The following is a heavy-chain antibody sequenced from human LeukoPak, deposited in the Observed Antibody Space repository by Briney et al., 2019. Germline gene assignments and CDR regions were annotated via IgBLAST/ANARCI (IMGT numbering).Heavy chain of an antibody. V-gene: IGHV3-9*01. CDR1: GFTFDDYA. J-gene: IGHJ4*02. CDR2: ICWNSGSI. Sequence: PGRSLRLSCAASGFTFDDYAMHWVRQAPGKGLEWVSGICWNSGSIGYADSVKGRFTISRENAKNSLYLQMNSLRAEDTALYYCAKAFSGSWYYYDSSGYYFDYWGQGTLVTVSS. D-gene: IGHD3-22*01. CDR3: AKAFSGSWYYYDSSGYYFDY.